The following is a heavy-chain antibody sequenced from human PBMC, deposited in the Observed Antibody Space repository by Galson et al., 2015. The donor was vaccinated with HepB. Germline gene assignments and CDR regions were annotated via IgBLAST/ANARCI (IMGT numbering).Heavy chain of an antibody. D-gene: IGHD3-10*01. J-gene: IGHJ6*02. Sequence: SVKVSCKASGYTFTGYYMHWVRQAPGQGLEWMGWINPNSGGTNYAQKFQGWVTMTRDTSISTAYMELSRLRSDDTAVYYCARGPVRGEDYYGMDVWGQGTTVTVSS. V-gene: IGHV1-2*04. CDR3: ARGPVRGEDYYGMDV. CDR2: INPNSGGT. CDR1: GYTFTGYY.